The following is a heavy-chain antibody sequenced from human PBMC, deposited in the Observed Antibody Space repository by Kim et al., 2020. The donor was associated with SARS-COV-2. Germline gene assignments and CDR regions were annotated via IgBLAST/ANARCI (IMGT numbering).Heavy chain of an antibody. CDR3: ATVPNYGMDV. D-gene: IGHD2-2*01. Sequence: GGSLRLSCAASGFTFSRYAMHWVRQAPGKGLEWVAVISYDGSNKYYADSVKGRFTISRDNSKNTLYLQMNSLRAEDTAVYYCATVPNYGMDVWGQGTTVTVSS. V-gene: IGHV3-30*04. CDR1: GFTFSRYA. CDR2: ISYDGSNK. J-gene: IGHJ6*02.